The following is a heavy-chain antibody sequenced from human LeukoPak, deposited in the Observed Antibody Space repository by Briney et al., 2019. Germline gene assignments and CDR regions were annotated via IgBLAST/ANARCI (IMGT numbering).Heavy chain of an antibody. D-gene: IGHD3-10*01. V-gene: IGHV1-18*01. J-gene: IGHJ3*02. CDR2: ISADNGNT. Sequence: ASVKVSCKASGYTFTSYGISWGRQAPGQGREWMGWISADNGNTNYAQKLQGRVTMTTDTSTSTAYMELRSLRSNGTAVYYCARDLYYGSGSYPTAFDIWGQGTMVTVSS. CDR3: ARDLYYGSGSYPTAFDI. CDR1: GYTFTSYG.